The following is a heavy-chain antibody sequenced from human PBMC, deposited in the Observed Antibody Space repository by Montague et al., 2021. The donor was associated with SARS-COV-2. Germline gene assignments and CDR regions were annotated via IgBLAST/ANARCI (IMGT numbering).Heavy chain of an antibody. J-gene: IGHJ4*02. CDR3: ARVEGMIGGITHFDY. Sequence: SETLSLTCSVSGASMKSYYWTWVRQSPGKGLQWIGYTYYSGSTSYDPSLQSRLTMTVDTSKNQFTRRLMSVTAADSAVYYCARVEGMIGGITHFDYWGQGLPVTVSS. CDR1: GASMKSYY. V-gene: IGHV4-59*01. D-gene: IGHD2-21*01. CDR2: TYYSGST.